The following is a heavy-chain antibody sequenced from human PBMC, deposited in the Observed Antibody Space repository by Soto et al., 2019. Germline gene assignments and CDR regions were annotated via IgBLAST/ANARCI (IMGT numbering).Heavy chain of an antibody. J-gene: IGHJ6*02. D-gene: IGHD5-18*01. Sequence: GSGPTLVNPTQTLTLTCTFSGFSLSTSGMCVSWIRQPPGKALEWLALIDWDDDKYYSTSLKTRLTISKDTSKNQVVLTMTNMDPVDTATYYCARMYHSPRYSYGRKLNYYYYGMDVWGQGTTVTVSS. CDR3: ARMYHSPRYSYGRKLNYYYYGMDV. CDR2: IDWDDDK. CDR1: GFSLSTSGMC. V-gene: IGHV2-70*01.